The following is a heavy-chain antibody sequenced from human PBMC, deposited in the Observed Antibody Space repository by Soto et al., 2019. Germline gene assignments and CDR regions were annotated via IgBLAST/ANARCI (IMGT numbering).Heavy chain of an antibody. V-gene: IGHV1-69*01. CDR1: GGTFSSYA. Sequence: QVQLVQSGAEVKKPGSSVKVSCKASGGTFSSYAISWVRQAPVQGLEWMGGIIPIFGTANYAQKFQGRVTITAEEATSTAYMELSSLRSEDTAVYYCASEWGRGSTVVTGVATVDCGQGALVTVSS. D-gene: IGHD4-17*01. J-gene: IGHJ4*02. CDR3: ASEWGRGSTVVTGVATVD. CDR2: IIPIFGTA.